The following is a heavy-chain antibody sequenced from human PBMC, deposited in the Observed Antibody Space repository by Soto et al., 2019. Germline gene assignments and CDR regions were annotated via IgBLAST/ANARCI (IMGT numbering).Heavy chain of an antibody. CDR1: GGSISSSSYY. V-gene: IGHV3-30*18. Sequence: PSGTLSLTCTVSGGSISSSSYYWGWIRQPPGKGLEWLAIISLEGSNKYSAKPVKDRFTNSRDNSKSTLYLQMNSLRPEDTAVYYCAKDGATPVAARFLDSWGQGTPVTVSS. D-gene: IGHD6-19*01. J-gene: IGHJ4*02. CDR2: ISLEGSNK. CDR3: AKDGATPVAARFLDS.